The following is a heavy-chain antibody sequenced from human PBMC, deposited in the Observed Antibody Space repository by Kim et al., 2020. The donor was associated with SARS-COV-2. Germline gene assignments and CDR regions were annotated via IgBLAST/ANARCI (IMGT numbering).Heavy chain of an antibody. V-gene: IGHV4-59*13. CDR3: ARYSSSWYGVLDP. J-gene: IGHJ5*02. CDR1: GGSISSYY. Sequence: SETLSLTCTVSGGSISSYYWSWIRQPPGKGLEWIGYIYYSGSTNYNPSLKSRVTISVDTSKNQFSLKLSSVTAADTAVYYCARYSSSWYGVLDPRGQGTLVTVSS. D-gene: IGHD6-13*01. CDR2: IYYSGST.